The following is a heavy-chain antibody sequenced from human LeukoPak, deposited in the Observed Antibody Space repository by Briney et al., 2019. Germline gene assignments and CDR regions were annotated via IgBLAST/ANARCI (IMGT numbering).Heavy chain of an antibody. CDR3: ARDGLDGSSAAMGGGWYFDL. Sequence: SVKVSCKASGGTFSSYAISWVRQAPGQGLEWMGRIIPILGIANYAQKFQGRVTITADTSTSTAYMELRSLRSDDTAVYYCARDGLDGSSAAMGGGWYFDLWGRGTLVTVSS. V-gene: IGHV1-69*04. J-gene: IGHJ2*01. CDR2: IIPILGIA. CDR1: GGTFSSYA. D-gene: IGHD6-13*01.